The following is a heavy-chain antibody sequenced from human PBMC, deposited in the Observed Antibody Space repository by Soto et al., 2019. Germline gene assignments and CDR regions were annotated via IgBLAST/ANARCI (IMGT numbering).Heavy chain of an antibody. CDR3: AKDPPTTGTTFDY. V-gene: IGHV3-23*01. Sequence: EVQLLESGGGLVQPGGSLRLSCAASGFTFSSFAMSWVRQAPGKGLEWVSTINKSGGSTYYADSVKGRFTISRDNSKNMXFLQINGLGAEDTAVYYCAKDPPTTGTTFDYWGRGTLVTVSS. J-gene: IGHJ4*02. D-gene: IGHD1-1*01. CDR2: INKSGGST. CDR1: GFTFSSFA.